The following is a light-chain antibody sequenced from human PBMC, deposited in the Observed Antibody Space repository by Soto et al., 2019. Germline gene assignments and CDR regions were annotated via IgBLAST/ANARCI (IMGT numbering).Light chain of an antibody. CDR3: QQCYRSVAT. V-gene: IGKV1-39*01. Sequence: DIQMTQSPSSLSASLGDRVTITCRARQTIRNYLNWYQQKPGRAPNLLIYGASSLRSGVPSRFSGSGSGTDFTFNISSLQPEDFGIYYCQQCYRSVATFGGGPKIEI. CDR1: QTIRNY. CDR2: GAS. J-gene: IGKJ4*02.